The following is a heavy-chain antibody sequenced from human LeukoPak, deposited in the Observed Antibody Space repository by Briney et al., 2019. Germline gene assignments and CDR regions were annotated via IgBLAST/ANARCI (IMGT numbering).Heavy chain of an antibody. V-gene: IGHV3-23*01. CDR2: ISVSSDTT. Sequence: GGSLRLSCAASGFPFNTYAMSWVRQAPGKGLEWVSGISVSSDTTNYADSVKGRFTISRDNFKNTLYLQMNSLRAEDTAVYYCAKDRWWSSSRWYPGVYAFDNWGQRTMVTVSS. J-gene: IGHJ3*02. CDR3: AKDRWWSSSRWYPGVYAFDN. CDR1: GFPFNTYA. D-gene: IGHD6-13*01.